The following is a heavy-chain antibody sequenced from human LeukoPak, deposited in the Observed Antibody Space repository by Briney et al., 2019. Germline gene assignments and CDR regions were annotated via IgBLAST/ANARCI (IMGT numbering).Heavy chain of an antibody. CDR1: GGTFSSYA. CDR3: ARDSPRQIVVVTARNWFDP. Sequence: ASVKVSCKASGGTFSSYAISWVRQAPGQGLEWMGRIIPILGIANYAQKFQGRVTITADKSTSTAYMELSSLRSEDTAVYYCARDSPRQIVVVTARNWFDPWGQGTLVTVSS. CDR2: IIPILGIA. D-gene: IGHD2-21*02. J-gene: IGHJ5*02. V-gene: IGHV1-69*04.